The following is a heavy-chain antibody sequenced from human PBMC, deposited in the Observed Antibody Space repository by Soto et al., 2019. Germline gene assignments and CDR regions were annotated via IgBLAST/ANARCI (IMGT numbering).Heavy chain of an antibody. CDR2: ISGSGGST. J-gene: IGHJ4*02. Sequence: EVQLLESGGGLVQPGGSLRLSCAASGFTFSRYAMSWVRQAPGKGLEWVSAISGSGGSTYYADSVKGRFTISRDNSKNTLYQQMNSLRAEDTAVYYCARRSSGWYFDYWGQGTLVTVSS. CDR1: GFTFSRYA. CDR3: ARRSSGWYFDY. V-gene: IGHV3-23*01. D-gene: IGHD6-19*01.